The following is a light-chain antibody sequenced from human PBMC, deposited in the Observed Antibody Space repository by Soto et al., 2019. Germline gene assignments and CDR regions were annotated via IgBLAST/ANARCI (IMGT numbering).Light chain of an antibody. CDR1: SSNIGTNT. CDR2: YDN. J-gene: IGLJ1*01. Sequence: QSVLTQPPSASGTPGQRVPISCSGSSSNIGTNTVNWYQQLPGTAPKLLIYYDNLRPSGVPDRISGSKSGTSASLAISGLQSDDEADYYCAAWDDSLNGRVFGTGTKLTVL. CDR3: AAWDDSLNGRV. V-gene: IGLV1-44*01.